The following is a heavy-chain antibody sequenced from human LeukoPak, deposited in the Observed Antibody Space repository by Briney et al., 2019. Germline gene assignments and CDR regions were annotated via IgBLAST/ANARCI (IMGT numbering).Heavy chain of an antibody. CDR2: INPNSGGT. D-gene: IGHD4-17*01. J-gene: IGHJ4*02. Sequence: LEWMGWINPNSGGTNYAQKFQGRVTMTRDTSISTAYMELSRLRSDDTAVYYCARGRYGADYWGQGTLVTVSS. V-gene: IGHV1-2*02. CDR3: ARGRYGADY.